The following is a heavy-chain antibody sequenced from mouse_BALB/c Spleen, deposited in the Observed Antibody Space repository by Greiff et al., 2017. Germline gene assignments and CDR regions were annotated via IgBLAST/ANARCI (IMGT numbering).Heavy chain of an antibody. CDR3: ARPGRGLYAMDY. Sequence: QVQLKESGAELVRPGTSVKVSCKASGYAFTNYLIEWVKQRPGQGLEWIGVINPGSGGTNYNEKFKGKATLTADKSSSTAYMQLSSLTSDDSAVYFCARPGRGLYAMDYWGQGTSVTVSS. V-gene: IGHV1-54*01. J-gene: IGHJ4*01. D-gene: IGHD3-3*01. CDR1: GYAFTNYL. CDR2: INPGSGGT.